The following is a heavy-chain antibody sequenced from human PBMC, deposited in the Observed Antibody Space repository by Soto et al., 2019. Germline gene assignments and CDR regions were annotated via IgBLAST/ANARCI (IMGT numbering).Heavy chain of an antibody. D-gene: IGHD4-17*01. CDR3: AKSMRTTVTTISLRYYYYGMDV. CDR1: GFTFSSYA. V-gene: IGHV3-23*01. J-gene: IGHJ6*02. CDR2: ISGSGGST. Sequence: GGSLRLSCAASGFTFSSYAMSWVRQAPGKGLEWVSAISGSGGSTYYADSVKGRFTISRDNSKNTQYLQMNSLRAEDTAVYYCAKSMRTTVTTISLRYYYYGMDVWGQGTTVTVSS.